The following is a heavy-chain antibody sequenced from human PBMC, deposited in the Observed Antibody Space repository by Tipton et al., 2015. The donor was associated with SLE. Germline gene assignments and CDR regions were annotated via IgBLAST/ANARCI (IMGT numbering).Heavy chain of an antibody. V-gene: IGHV4-34*01. Sequence: TLSLTCAVYGGSFSGYYWSWIRQPPGKGLEWIGEINHSGSTNYNPSLKSRVTVSVDTSKNQFSLKLSSVTAADTAVYYCARDPRATVAYAFDIWGQGTMVTVSS. CDR2: INHSGST. J-gene: IGHJ3*02. D-gene: IGHD4-23*01. CDR1: GGSFSGYY. CDR3: ARDPRATVAYAFDI.